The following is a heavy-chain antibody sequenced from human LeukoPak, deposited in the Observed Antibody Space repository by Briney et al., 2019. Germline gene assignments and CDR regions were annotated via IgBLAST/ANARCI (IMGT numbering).Heavy chain of an antibody. J-gene: IGHJ4*02. CDR1: GGSIRSSYYY. Sequence: SETLSLTCTVFGGSIRSSYYYWGWIRQPPGKGLEWIGSIYDSGSTYYNPSLKSRVTISVDTSKNQFSLKLSSVTAADTAVYYCARQPPNDYVWGSYRYAGRPFDYWGQGTLVTVSS. V-gene: IGHV4-39*01. CDR2: IYDSGST. D-gene: IGHD3-16*02. CDR3: ARQPPNDYVWGSYRYAGRPFDY.